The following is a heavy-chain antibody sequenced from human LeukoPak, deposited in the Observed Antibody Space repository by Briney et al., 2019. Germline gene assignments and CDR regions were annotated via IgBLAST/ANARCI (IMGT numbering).Heavy chain of an antibody. V-gene: IGHV1-2*02. Sequence: ASVKDSFQDSGYTFTGYYMHCVRQAPGQGLAWMGWINPNSGGTNYAQKFQGRVTMTRDTSISTAYMELSRLRSDDTAVYYCARATAGYSSGWADYWGQGTLVTVSS. D-gene: IGHD6-19*01. CDR2: INPNSGGT. CDR1: GYTFTGYY. J-gene: IGHJ4*02. CDR3: ARATAGYSSGWADY.